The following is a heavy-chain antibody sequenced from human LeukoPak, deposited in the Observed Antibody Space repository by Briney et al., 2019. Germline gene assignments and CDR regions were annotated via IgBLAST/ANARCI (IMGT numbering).Heavy chain of an antibody. CDR3: ASLSVPRYCSGGSCYGRSRPTHYFDY. CDR2: INHSGST. J-gene: IGHJ4*02. Sequence: SETLSLTCAVYGGSFSGYYWSWIRQPPGKGLEWIGEINHSGSTNYNPSLKSRVTISVDTSKNQFSLKLSPVTAADTAVYYCASLSVPRYCSGGSCYGRSRPTHYFDYWGQGTLVTVSS. D-gene: IGHD2-15*01. CDR1: GGSFSGYY. V-gene: IGHV4-34*01.